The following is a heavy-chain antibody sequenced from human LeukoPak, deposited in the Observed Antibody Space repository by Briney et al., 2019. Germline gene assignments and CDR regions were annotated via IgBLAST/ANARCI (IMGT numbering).Heavy chain of an antibody. CDR2: ISAYNGNT. J-gene: IGHJ5*02. V-gene: IGHV1-18*01. CDR3: ARAYSSGWYGLTGFDP. D-gene: IGHD6-19*01. CDR1: GYTFTSYG. Sequence: ASVTVSCKASGYTFTSYGISWVRQAPGQGLEWMGWISAYNGNTNYAQKLQGRVTMTTDTSTSTAYMELRSLRSDDTAVYYCARAYSSGWYGLTGFDPWGQGTLVTVSS.